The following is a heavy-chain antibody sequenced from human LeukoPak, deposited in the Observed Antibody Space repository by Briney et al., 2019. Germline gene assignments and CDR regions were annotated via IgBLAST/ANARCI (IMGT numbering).Heavy chain of an antibody. CDR1: GFTFSSYS. D-gene: IGHD3-22*01. V-gene: IGHV3-48*04. CDR2: ISSSSSTI. CDR3: ARDNYDSSGYPLDY. Sequence: PGGSLRLSCAASGFTFSSYSMNWVRQAPGKGLEGVSYISSSSSTIYYADSVKGRFTISRDNAKNSLYLQMDSLRAEDTAVYYCARDNYDSSGYPLDYWGQGTLVTVSS. J-gene: IGHJ4*02.